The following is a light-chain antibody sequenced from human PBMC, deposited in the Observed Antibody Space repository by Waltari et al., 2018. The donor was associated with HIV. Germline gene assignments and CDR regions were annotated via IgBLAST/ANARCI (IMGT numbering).Light chain of an antibody. CDR3: SLYTISILV. CDR1: SSDVGSYTR. J-gene: IGLJ2*01. CDR2: EVS. V-gene: IGLV2-18*01. Sequence: QSALTQPPSVSGSPGQSVTISCTGTSSDVGSYTRVSWYQQPPGTAPKLMIYEVSNRPSGGPCRFSGSKSGNRASLTISGLQAEDEAGYYCSLYTISILVFGVGTKLTVL.